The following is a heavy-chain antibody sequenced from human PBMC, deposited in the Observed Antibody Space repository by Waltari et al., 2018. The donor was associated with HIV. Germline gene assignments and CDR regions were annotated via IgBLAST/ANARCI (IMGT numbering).Heavy chain of an antibody. J-gene: IGHJ4*02. V-gene: IGHV4-59*01. CDR1: GGSISNYY. D-gene: IGHD3-22*01. CDR3: ARDGGSGYYGVVDY. Sequence: QVQLQESGPGLVKPSETLSLTCTVSGGSISNYYWPWIRQPPGKGLEWIGYIYSSGGTNYNPSLKSRVSISVDTSKNQFSLKLSSVTAADTAVYYCARDGGSGYYGVVDYWGQGTLVTVSS. CDR2: IYSSGGT.